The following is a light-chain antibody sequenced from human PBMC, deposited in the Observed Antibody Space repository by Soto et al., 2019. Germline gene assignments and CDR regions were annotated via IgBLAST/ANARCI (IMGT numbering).Light chain of an antibody. CDR3: SSYAGRETGV. J-gene: IGLJ1*01. CDR1: SNDIGAYNY. CDR2: EVF. V-gene: IGLV2-8*01. Sequence: QSALTQPPSASGSPGQSVTISCTGTSNDIGAYNYVSWYQQYPGKAPKLIIYEVFRRPSGVPDRFSGSKSGNTASLTVSGLQPEDEADYYCSSYAGRETGVFGPGTKVTVL.